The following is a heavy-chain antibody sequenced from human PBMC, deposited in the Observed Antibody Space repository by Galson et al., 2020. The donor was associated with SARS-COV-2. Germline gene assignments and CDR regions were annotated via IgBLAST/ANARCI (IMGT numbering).Heavy chain of an antibody. CDR3: ARGYSGSYRIDY. D-gene: IGHD1-26*01. J-gene: IGHJ4*02. Sequence: GESLKISCAASGFTFSNYWMHWVRRAPGKGLVWVSRINRDGSTTTYADSVKRRFTISRDNAKNTLNLQMNSLRAEDTAVYYCARGYSGSYRIDYWGQGTLVTVSS. CDR2: INRDGSTT. CDR1: GFTFSNYW. V-gene: IGHV3-74*03.